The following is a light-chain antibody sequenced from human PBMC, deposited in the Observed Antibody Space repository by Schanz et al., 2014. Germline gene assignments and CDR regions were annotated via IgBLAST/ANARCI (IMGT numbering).Light chain of an antibody. CDR1: QSVSSN. Sequence: EIVMTQSPATLSVSPGERATLSCRASQSVSSNLAWYQQKPGQAPRLIIHGASSRATGIPDRFSGSGSGTDFTLTISSLEPEDFAVYYCQRHGSSPLYTFGQGTKVEVK. V-gene: IGKV3-20*01. CDR2: GAS. CDR3: QRHGSSPLYT. J-gene: IGKJ2*01.